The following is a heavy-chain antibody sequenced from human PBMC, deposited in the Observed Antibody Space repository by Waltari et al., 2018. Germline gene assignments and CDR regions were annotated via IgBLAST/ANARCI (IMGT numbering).Heavy chain of an antibody. V-gene: IGHV3-21*01. D-gene: IGHD2-21*01. CDR3: ARDAGSYCGGDCSPIY. J-gene: IGHJ4*02. CDR1: GFTFISYS. Sequence: EVQVVESGGGLVKPGGSLRLSCAAPGFTFISYSMNWSRQAPGKGLEWVSFISSSISYISYADSVKGRFTISRDNAKNSLYLQMNSLRAEDTAVYYCARDAGSYCGGDCSPIYWGQGTLVTVSS. CDR2: ISSSISYI.